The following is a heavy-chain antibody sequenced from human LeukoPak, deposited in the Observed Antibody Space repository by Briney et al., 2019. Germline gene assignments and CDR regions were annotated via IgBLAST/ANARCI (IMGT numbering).Heavy chain of an antibody. V-gene: IGHV4-34*01. J-gene: IGHJ4*02. CDR3: ARVGLSSGWYGDY. CDR2: INHSGST. CDR1: GGSFSRYY. Sequence: SETLSLPCAVYGGSFSRYYWRWIRQPPGKGLEWIGEINHSGSTNYNPPLKSRVTISVDTSKNQFSLKLSSVTAADTDVYYCARVGLSSGWYGDYWGQGTLVTVSS. D-gene: IGHD6-19*01.